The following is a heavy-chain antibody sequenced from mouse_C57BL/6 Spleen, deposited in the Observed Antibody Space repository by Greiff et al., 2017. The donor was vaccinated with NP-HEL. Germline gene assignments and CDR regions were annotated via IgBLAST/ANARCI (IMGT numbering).Heavy chain of an antibody. V-gene: IGHV1-52*01. CDR3: ARDGNYEGYYAMDY. D-gene: IGHD2-1*01. Sequence: QVQLQQPGAELVRPGSSVKLSCKASGYTFTSYWMHWVKQRPIQGLEWIGNIDPSDSETHYNQKFKDKATLTVDKSSSTAYMQLSSLTSEDSAAYYCARDGNYEGYYAMDYWGQGTSVTVSS. J-gene: IGHJ4*01. CDR1: GYTFTSYW. CDR2: IDPSDSET.